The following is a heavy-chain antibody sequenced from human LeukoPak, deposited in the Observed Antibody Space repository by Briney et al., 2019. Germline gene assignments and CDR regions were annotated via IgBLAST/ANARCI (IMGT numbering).Heavy chain of an antibody. J-gene: IGHJ4*02. D-gene: IGHD3-22*01. V-gene: IGHV3-7*01. CDR2: IKQDGGEK. CDR1: GFTFSSYG. Sequence: GGSLRLSCAASGFTFSSYGMHWVRQAPGKGLEWVANIKQDGGEKYYVDSVKGRFTISRDNAKNSLYLQMNSLRAEDTAVYYCARDSYYYDSSGYSVLHPFDYWGQGTLVTVSS. CDR3: ARDSYYYDSSGYSVLHPFDY.